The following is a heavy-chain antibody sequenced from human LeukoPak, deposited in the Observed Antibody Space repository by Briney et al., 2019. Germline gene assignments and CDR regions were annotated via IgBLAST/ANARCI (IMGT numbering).Heavy chain of an antibody. D-gene: IGHD3-22*01. J-gene: IGHJ4*02. CDR3: ARSPRYYDSSGPLVLFDY. CDR1: GGSINNTYYY. V-gene: IGHV4-39*01. CDR2: ILYSGRT. Sequence: NPSETLSLTCTVSGGSINNTYYYWGWIRQPPGKGLEWIGNILYSGRTHYNPSLKSRVAISVDTSKNQFSLRLNSVTAADTAVYYCARSPRYYDSSGPLVLFDYWGQGTLVTVSS.